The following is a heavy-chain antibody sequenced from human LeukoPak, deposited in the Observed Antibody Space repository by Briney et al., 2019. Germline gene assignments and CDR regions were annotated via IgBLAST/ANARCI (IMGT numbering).Heavy chain of an antibody. J-gene: IGHJ6*03. Sequence: ASVKVSCKASGYTFTGYYMHWVRQAPGQGLEWMGWINPNSGGTNYAQKFQGRVTMTRDTSISTAYMELSRLRSDDTAVYYCARDVVVPAATNYYYIDVWGKGTTVTVSS. D-gene: IGHD2-2*01. CDR1: GYTFTGYY. CDR3: ARDVVVPAATNYYYIDV. V-gene: IGHV1-2*02. CDR2: INPNSGGT.